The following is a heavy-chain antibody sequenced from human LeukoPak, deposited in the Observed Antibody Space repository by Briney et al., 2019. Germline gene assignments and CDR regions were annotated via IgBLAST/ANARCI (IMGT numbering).Heavy chain of an antibody. Sequence: GGSLRLSCAVSGFSLRSYWMHWVRQAPGKGLVWVSRISGDGSMTNYADSVKGRFTISRDNAKNTVYLQMNSLRAEDTAVYYCARYSSSSGGASHYFDYWGQGTLVTVSS. V-gene: IGHV3-74*01. D-gene: IGHD6-6*01. CDR2: ISGDGSMT. CDR3: ARYSSSSGGASHYFDY. J-gene: IGHJ4*02. CDR1: GFSLRSYW.